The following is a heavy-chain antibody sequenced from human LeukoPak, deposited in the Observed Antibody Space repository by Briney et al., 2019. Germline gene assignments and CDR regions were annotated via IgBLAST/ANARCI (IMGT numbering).Heavy chain of an antibody. J-gene: IGHJ4*02. CDR2: ISSRSSNI. Sequence: GGSLRLSCAASGLSFGAYSMNWVRQAPGKGLEWVSSISSRSSNIYYADSMKGRFTVSRDNAKNSLYLQMNSLRAEDTAVYYCARALYYDILTNYQTHTYYFDYWGQGTLLTVSS. V-gene: IGHV3-21*01. CDR1: GLSFGAYS. D-gene: IGHD3-9*01. CDR3: ARALYYDILTNYQTHTYYFDY.